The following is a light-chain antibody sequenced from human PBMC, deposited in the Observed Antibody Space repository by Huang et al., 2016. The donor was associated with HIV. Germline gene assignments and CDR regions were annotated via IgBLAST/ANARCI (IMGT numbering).Light chain of an antibody. J-gene: IGKJ5*01. CDR2: GAS. Sequence: EIVLTQSPGTLSLFPGERATLSCRASQSVSSSYLAWYQQKPGQAHRLLIYGASNGATGIPARFSGSGSGTDFTLTISRVEPEDFAVYYCQQYGGSPITFGQGTRLEIK. CDR3: QQYGGSPIT. CDR1: QSVSSSY. V-gene: IGKV3-20*01.